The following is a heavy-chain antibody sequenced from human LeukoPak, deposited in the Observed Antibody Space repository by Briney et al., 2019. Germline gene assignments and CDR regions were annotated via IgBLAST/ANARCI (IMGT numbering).Heavy chain of an antibody. D-gene: IGHD3-10*01. CDR1: GFPFSSYG. CDR2: IWYDGSNL. Sequence: GGSLRLSCAASGFPFSSYGMHWVRQAPGKGLEWVALIWYDGSNLYYADSVKGRFTISKDSSKNTLYLHMNSLRAEDTAVYYCAIDKNYYGSGSPSLDAFDIWGQGTMVTVSS. V-gene: IGHV3-33*01. J-gene: IGHJ3*02. CDR3: AIDKNYYGSGSPSLDAFDI.